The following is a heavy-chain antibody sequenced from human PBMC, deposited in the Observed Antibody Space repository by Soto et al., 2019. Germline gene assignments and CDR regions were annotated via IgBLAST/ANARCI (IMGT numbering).Heavy chain of an antibody. D-gene: IGHD3-3*01. J-gene: IGHJ6*01. Sequence: GGSLRLSCAASGFSFTHYTMNWVRQAPGKGLEWVSAISSSGVYIYYADSVQGRFTISRDNARNSLYLQMDSLRSEDTAVYYCARENSETIFGVVTTGGSYYYYGMDVWGQGTTDIVCS. CDR2: ISSSGVYI. CDR3: ARENSETIFGVVTTGGSYYYYGMDV. CDR1: GFSFTHYT. V-gene: IGHV3-21*04.